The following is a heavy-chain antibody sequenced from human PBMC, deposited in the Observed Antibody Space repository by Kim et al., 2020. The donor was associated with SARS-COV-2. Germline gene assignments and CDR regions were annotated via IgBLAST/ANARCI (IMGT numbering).Heavy chain of an antibody. D-gene: IGHD2-15*01. J-gene: IGHJ4*02. CDR2: CDGGGGGT. V-gene: IGHV3-23*01. CDR3: AKNPILWSPYYLHY. Sequence: GGSLRLSCAASGFSFTTYAMSWVRQAPGKGLEWLSVCDGGGGGTYYADSVVGRFTISRDNSKDTLYLQMDSLRPEDTAVYYCAKNPILWSPYYLHYWGQGAQVTVSS. CDR1: GFSFTTYA.